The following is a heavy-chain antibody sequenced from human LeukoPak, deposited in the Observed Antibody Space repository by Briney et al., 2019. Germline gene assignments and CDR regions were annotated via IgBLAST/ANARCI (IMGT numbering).Heavy chain of an antibody. CDR3: AKDPYYYDSSGYGYGMDV. J-gene: IGHJ6*02. V-gene: IGHV3-23*01. CDR1: GFSFSSYA. D-gene: IGHD3-22*01. CDR2: ISGSGGST. Sequence: PGGSLRLSCAASGFSFSSYAMAWVRQAPGKGLEWVSTISGSGGSTHYADSVKGRFTISRDNSKNTLYLQMNSLRAEDTAVYYCAKDPYYYDSSGYGYGMDVWGQGTTVTVS.